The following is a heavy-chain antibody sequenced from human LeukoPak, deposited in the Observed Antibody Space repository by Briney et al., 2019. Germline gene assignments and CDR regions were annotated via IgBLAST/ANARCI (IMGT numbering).Heavy chain of an antibody. J-gene: IGHJ3*02. CDR2: IIPILGIA. D-gene: IGHD1-26*01. CDR1: GGTFSSYA. V-gene: IGHV1-69*04. Sequence: SVKVSCKASGGTFSSYAISWVRQAPGQGLGWMGRIIPILGIANYAQKFQGRVTITADKSTSTAYMELSSLRSEDTAVYYCARDPVRGGSYVAYAFDIWGQGTMVTVSS. CDR3: ARDPVRGGSYVAYAFDI.